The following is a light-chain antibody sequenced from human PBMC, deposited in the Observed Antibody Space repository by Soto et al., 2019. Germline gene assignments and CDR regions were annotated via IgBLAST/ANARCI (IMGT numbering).Light chain of an antibody. CDR2: AAS. J-gene: IGKJ4*01. Sequence: ETVMTQSPATLSVFPGERVTLSCRASRTVSSNLAWYQQKPGQAPRLLIYAASTRATGVPARFSGSGSGTEFTLTISSLQSEDFAVYYCQQYNNWPPLTFGGGTKVEIE. V-gene: IGKV3-15*01. CDR1: RTVSSN. CDR3: QQYNNWPPLT.